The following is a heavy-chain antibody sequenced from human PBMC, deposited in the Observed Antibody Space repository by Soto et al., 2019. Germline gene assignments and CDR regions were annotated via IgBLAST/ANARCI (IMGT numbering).Heavy chain of an antibody. CDR2: IYYSGST. Sequence: PSETLSLTCTVSGGSISSSSYYWGWIRQPPGKGLEWIGSIYYSGSTYYNPSLKSRVTISVDTSKNQFSLKLSSVTAADTAVYYCARGHYDFWSGYYPPEFDYWGQGTLVTVSS. D-gene: IGHD3-3*01. CDR3: ARGHYDFWSGYYPPEFDY. CDR1: GGSISSSSYY. J-gene: IGHJ4*02. V-gene: IGHV4-39*01.